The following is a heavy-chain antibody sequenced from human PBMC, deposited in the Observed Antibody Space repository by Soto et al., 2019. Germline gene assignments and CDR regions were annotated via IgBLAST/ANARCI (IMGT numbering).Heavy chain of an antibody. CDR1: GGTFSSYA. V-gene: IGHV1-69*13. Sequence: ASVKVSCKASGGTFSSYAISWVRQAPGQELEWMGGIIPIFGTANYAQKFQGRVTITADESTSTAYMELSSLRSEDTAVYYCARADLGYCSSTSCYSLVSWFDPWGQGTLVTVSS. D-gene: IGHD2-2*01. CDR2: IIPIFGTA. J-gene: IGHJ5*02. CDR3: ARADLGYCSSTSCYSLVSWFDP.